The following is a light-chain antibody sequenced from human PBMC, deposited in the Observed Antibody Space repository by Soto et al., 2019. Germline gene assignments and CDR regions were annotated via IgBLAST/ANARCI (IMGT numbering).Light chain of an antibody. V-gene: IGKV1-8*01. Sequence: AIRMTQSPSSFSASTGDRVTITCRASQGISSYLAWYQQKPGQAPKLLIYAASTLPSGVPSRFSGSGSGTDFTPTISRLQSEDFATYYCQHYYSYPFTFGGGTKVEIK. J-gene: IGKJ4*01. CDR3: QHYYSYPFT. CDR1: QGISSY. CDR2: AAS.